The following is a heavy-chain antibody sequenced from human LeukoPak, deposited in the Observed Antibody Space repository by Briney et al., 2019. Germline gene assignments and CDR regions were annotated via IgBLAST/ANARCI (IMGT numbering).Heavy chain of an antibody. CDR1: GYTLTELS. CDR3: ATGVVGYDSSGYYDDY. Sequence: ASVKVSCKVSGYTLTELSMHWVRQAPGKGLEWMGGFDPEDGETIYAQKFQGRVTMTEDTSTDTAYMELSSLRSEDTAVYYCATGVVGYDSSGYYDDYWGQGTLVSVSS. D-gene: IGHD3-22*01. J-gene: IGHJ4*02. CDR2: FDPEDGET. V-gene: IGHV1-24*01.